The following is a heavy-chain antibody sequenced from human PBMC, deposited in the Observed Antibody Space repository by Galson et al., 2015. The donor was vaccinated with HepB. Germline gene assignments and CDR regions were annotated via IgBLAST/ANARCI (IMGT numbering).Heavy chain of an antibody. V-gene: IGHV5-51*03. CDR1: GYSFTGYW. D-gene: IGHD6-13*01. CDR3: AEHGISSSWYANSFDI. CDR2: IYPGDSDT. Sequence: QSGAEVKKPGESLKISCKGSGYSFTGYWIGWVRQMPGKGLEWMGIIYPGDSDTRYSPSFQGQVTISADKSISTAYLQWSSLKASDTAMYYCAEHGISSSWYANSFDIWGQGTMVTVSS. J-gene: IGHJ3*02.